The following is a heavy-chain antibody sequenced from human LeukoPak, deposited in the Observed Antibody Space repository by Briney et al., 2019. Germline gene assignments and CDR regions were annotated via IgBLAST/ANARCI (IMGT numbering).Heavy chain of an antibody. D-gene: IGHD7-27*01. V-gene: IGHV4-31*03. CDR3: ARVNWGIRGDDY. Sequence: SETLSLTCTVSGGSISSGGYYWSWIRQHPGKGLEWIGYIYYSGNTYYNPSLKSRVTISVDTSKNQFSLKLSSVTAADMAVYYCARVNWGIRGDDYWGQGTLVTVSS. CDR1: GGSISSGGYY. J-gene: IGHJ4*02. CDR2: IYYSGNT.